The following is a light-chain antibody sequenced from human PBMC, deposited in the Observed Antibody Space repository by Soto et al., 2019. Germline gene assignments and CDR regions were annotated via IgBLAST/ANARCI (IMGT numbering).Light chain of an antibody. V-gene: IGKV3-11*01. J-gene: IGKJ4*01. CDR1: QSVSSY. Sequence: EIVLTQSPDTLWLSRVERATLSCRASQSVSSYLAWYQQKPGQAPRLLIYDASNRATGIPARFSGSGSGTDFALTISSLEPEDFALYYRQQRSNWPSTIGGGTKVEIK. CDR3: QQRSNWPST. CDR2: DAS.